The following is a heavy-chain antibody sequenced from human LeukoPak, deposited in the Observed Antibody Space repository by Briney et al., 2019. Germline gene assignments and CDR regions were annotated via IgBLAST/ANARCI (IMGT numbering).Heavy chain of an antibody. CDR3: ARETEGMDV. CDR1: GFTFSSYA. V-gene: IGHV3-30-3*01. J-gene: IGHJ6*02. CDR2: ISYDGGNK. Sequence: TRGSLRLSCAASGFTFSSYAMHWVRQAPGKGLEWVTVISYDGGNKYYADSVKGRFTISRHNSKNTLYLQMNSLRAEDTAVYYCARETEGMDVWGQRTTVTVSS. D-gene: IGHD1-14*01.